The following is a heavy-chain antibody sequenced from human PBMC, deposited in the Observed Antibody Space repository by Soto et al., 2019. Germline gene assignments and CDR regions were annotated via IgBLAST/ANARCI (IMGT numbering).Heavy chain of an antibody. J-gene: IGHJ5*02. CDR1: GYTFTNFG. CDR3: ARGFYGSGRVDP. CDR2: IIPIFGTA. V-gene: IGHV1-69*13. Sequence: SVKVSCKASGYTFTNFGISWVRQAPGQGLEWMGGIIPIFGTANYAQKFKGRVTITADESTSTAYMELSSLRSEDTAVYYCARGFYGSGRVDPWGQGTLVTVSS. D-gene: IGHD3-10*01.